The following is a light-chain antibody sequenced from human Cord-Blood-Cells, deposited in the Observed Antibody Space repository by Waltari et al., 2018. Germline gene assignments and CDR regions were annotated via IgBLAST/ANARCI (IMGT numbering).Light chain of an antibody. CDR3: QQYDNLPRT. J-gene: IGKJ4*01. CDR1: QDIGNN. Sequence: DIKMTQATSSLYPSVGARVTITCPASQDIGNNLNWYQQKPGKAPKLLIYDASNLETAVPSRFSGSGSGRDFTFTISSLQPEDIATYYCQQYDNLPRTFGGGTKVEIK. CDR2: DAS. V-gene: IGKV1-33*01.